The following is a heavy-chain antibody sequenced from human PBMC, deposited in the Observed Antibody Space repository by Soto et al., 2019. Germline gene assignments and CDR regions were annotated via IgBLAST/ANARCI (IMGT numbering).Heavy chain of an antibody. CDR3: ARGLGITLIVVADDAFDI. CDR2: INHSGST. CDR1: GGSFSGYY. J-gene: IGHJ3*02. Sequence: SDTLSLTRAVYGGSFSGYYWSWIRQPPGKGLEWIGEINHSGSTNYNPSLKSRVTISVDTSKNQFSLKLSSVTAADTAVYYCARGLGITLIVVADDAFDIWGQGTMVTV. D-gene: IGHD3-22*01. V-gene: IGHV4-34*01.